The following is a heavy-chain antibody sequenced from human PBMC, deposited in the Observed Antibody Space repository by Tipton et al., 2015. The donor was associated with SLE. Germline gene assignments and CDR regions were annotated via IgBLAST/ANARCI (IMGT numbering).Heavy chain of an antibody. D-gene: IGHD3-3*01. Sequence: SLRLSCAAPGFTFSSYSMNWVRQAPGKGLEWVSSISSSSSYIYYADSVKGRFTISRDNAKNSLYLQMNSLRAEDTAVYYCAREVGRDYDFWSGYSGHYMDVWGKGTTVTVSS. CDR2: ISSSSSYI. CDR3: AREVGRDYDFWSGYSGHYMDV. J-gene: IGHJ6*03. V-gene: IGHV3-21*01. CDR1: GFTFSSYS.